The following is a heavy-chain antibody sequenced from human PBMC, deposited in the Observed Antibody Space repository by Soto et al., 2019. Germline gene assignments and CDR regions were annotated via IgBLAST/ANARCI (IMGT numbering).Heavy chain of an antibody. CDR1: GFTFSSYE. CDR3: ARDALGRDGYNIDF. J-gene: IGHJ4*02. D-gene: IGHD5-12*01. CDR2: ISSSGSAI. V-gene: IGHV3-48*03. Sequence: EVQLVESGGGLVQPGGSLRLSCAASGFTFSSYEMNWARQAPGKGLEWVSYISSSGSAISYADSVKGRFTISRDNAKNSLYLQMHSLRAEDTAVYYCARDALGRDGYNIDFWGQGTLVTVSS.